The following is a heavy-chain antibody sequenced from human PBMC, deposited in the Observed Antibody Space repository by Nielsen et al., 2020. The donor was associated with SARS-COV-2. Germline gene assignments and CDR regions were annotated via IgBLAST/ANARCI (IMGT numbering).Heavy chain of an antibody. J-gene: IGHJ5*02. D-gene: IGHD4-17*01. CDR2: IYYSGST. Sequence: SETLSLTCTVSGGSISSYYWSWIRQPPGKGLEWIGYIYYSGSTSYNPSLKSRVTISVDTSKNQFSLKLSSVTAADTAVYYCARDMGDYLNWFDPWGQGTLVTVSS. CDR3: ARDMGDYLNWFDP. V-gene: IGHV4-59*01. CDR1: GGSISSYY.